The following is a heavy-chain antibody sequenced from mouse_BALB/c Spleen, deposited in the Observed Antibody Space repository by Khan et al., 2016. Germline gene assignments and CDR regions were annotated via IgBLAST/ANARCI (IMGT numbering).Heavy chain of an antibody. Sequence: EVELVESGGGLVQPGGSRKLSCAASGFTFSNFGMHWVRQAPEKGLDWVAYISGGGSTIYYADTVKGRFTISRDNPKNTLFLQMTSLRSEDTAMYYCARNYYGRGFDYWGQGTTLTVSS. CDR2: ISGGGSTI. CDR1: GFTFSNFG. D-gene: IGHD1-1*01. CDR3: ARNYYGRGFDY. V-gene: IGHV5-17*02. J-gene: IGHJ2*01.